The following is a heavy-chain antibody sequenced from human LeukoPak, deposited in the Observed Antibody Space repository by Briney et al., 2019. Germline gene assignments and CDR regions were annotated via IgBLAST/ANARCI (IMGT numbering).Heavy chain of an antibody. CDR1: GFTFSSYA. D-gene: IGHD6-19*01. Sequence: PGGSLRLSCSASGFTFSSYAMHWVRQAPGKGLEYVSAISSNGGSTYYADSVKGRFTISRDNSKNTLYLQMSGLRAEDTAVYYCVKVLSSGWYGAFAEYFQHWGQGTLVTVSS. J-gene: IGHJ1*01. CDR2: ISSNGGST. V-gene: IGHV3-64D*06. CDR3: VKVLSSGWYGAFAEYFQH.